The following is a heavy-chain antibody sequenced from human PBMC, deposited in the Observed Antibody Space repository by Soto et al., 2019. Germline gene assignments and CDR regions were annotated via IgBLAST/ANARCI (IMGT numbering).Heavy chain of an antibody. J-gene: IGHJ4*02. D-gene: IGHD3-22*01. CDR3: ARGPTDYYDNSANYFLDY. CDR1: GYTFITYG. CDR2: ISTYNGNT. V-gene: IGHV1-18*01. Sequence: QVPLVQSGAEVKKPGASVKVSCKASGYTFITYGVSWVRQAPGQGLDWLGWISTYNGNTRYAERLQGRVTMTTDTTTNTAYMELRIPWSDDTALYYCARGPTDYYDNSANYFLDYWGQGTLVTVSS.